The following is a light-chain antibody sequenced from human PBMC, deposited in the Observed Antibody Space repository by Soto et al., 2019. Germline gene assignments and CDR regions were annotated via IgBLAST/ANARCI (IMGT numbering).Light chain of an antibody. CDR3: SSYATSGTNVI. CDR2: EVA. CDR1: NSDVGAYPY. J-gene: IGLJ2*01. Sequence: QSALTQPASVSGSPGQSITISCTGTNSDVGAYPYVSWYQQHPGNATKLLIYEVADRPSGVSDRFSGSKSGNTASLTISALQADDEAVYYCSSYATSGTNVIFGGGTKLTVL. V-gene: IGLV2-14*03.